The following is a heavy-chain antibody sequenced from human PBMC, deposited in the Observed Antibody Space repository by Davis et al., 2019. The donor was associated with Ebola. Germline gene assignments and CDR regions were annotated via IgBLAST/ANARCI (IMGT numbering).Heavy chain of an antibody. CDR3: VSGDGRGSSYDMDV. CDR2: ISYDGRNK. J-gene: IGHJ6*02. CDR1: GFTFNKYA. Sequence: GGSLRLSCAASGFTFNKYAMSWVRQAPGKGLEWVAFISYDGRNKYYADSVKGRFTFSRDNAKNSLFMQMNSLRAEETAVYYCVSGDGRGSSYDMDVWGQGTTVTVSS. D-gene: IGHD5-12*01. V-gene: IGHV3-33*07.